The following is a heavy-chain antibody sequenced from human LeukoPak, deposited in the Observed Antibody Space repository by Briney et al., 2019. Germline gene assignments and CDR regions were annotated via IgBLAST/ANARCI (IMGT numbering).Heavy chain of an antibody. CDR1: GYTFTGYY. Sequence: ASVKVSCKASGYTFTGYYMHWVRQAPGQGLEWMGWINPNSGGTNYAQKFQGRVTMTRDTSNSTAYMELSRLRSDDTAVYYCAREIHGDYVLDYWGQGTLVTVSS. J-gene: IGHJ4*02. CDR2: INPNSGGT. CDR3: AREIHGDYVLDY. V-gene: IGHV1-2*02. D-gene: IGHD4-17*01.